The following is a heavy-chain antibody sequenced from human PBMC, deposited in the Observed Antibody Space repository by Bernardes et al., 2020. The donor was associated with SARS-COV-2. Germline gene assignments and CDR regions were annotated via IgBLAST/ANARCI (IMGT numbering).Heavy chain of an antibody. CDR3: AHSRGFFYGSANIPARFDP. J-gene: IGHJ5*02. V-gene: IGHV2-5*01. CDR2: IYWNDEK. Sequence: SGPTLVKPTQTLTLTCTFSGFSLSTSGVGVGWIRQPPGKALEWLTLIYWNDEKRYSPSLKSRLTITKDTSKNQVVLTMTNMDPVDTATYYCAHSRGFFYGSANIPARFDPWSQGTLVTVSS. CDR1: GFSLSTSGVG. D-gene: IGHD3-10*01.